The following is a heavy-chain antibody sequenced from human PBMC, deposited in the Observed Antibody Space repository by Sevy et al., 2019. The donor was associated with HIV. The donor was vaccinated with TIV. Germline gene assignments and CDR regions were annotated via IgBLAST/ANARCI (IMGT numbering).Heavy chain of an antibody. CDR1: GFSFDSYG. Sequence: GGSLRLSCAVSGFSFDSYGMTWVRQAPGKGLEWVSAISGSGTRTYYADSVKGRFIISRDNSKNTLDLQMNSLRAEDNAICYWWKGGGGHYDPDEIAYYFYYYNMDVWGKGTTVTVSS. CDR3: WKGGGGHYDPDEIAYYFYYYNMDV. D-gene: IGHD3-22*01. V-gene: IGHV3-23*01. J-gene: IGHJ6*03. CDR2: ISGSGTRT.